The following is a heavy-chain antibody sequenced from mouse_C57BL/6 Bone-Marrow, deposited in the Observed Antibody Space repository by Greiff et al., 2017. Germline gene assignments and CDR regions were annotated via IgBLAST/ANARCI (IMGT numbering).Heavy chain of an antibody. CDR2: ISGGGGNT. CDR3: SRQVTTVLATKYFDV. D-gene: IGHD1-1*01. V-gene: IGHV5-9*01. CDR1: GFTFSSYT. J-gene: IGHJ1*03. Sequence: EVKLVESGGGLAKPGGSLKLSCAASGFTFSSYTMSWVRQTPEKRLQWVAAISGGGGNTYYPDSVKGRFTISRDNDKNILYLQMSSLRSEDTALYYCSRQVTTVLATKYFDVWGTGTTVTVSS.